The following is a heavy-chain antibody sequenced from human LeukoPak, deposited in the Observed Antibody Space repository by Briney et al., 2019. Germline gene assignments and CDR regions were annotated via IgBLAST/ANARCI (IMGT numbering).Heavy chain of an antibody. V-gene: IGHV3-74*01. CDR1: GFSFSSYW. CDR3: ARSRGSGSYDY. D-gene: IGHD3-10*01. J-gene: IGHJ4*02. CDR2: VNGDGSIT. Sequence: GGSLRLSCAASGFSFSSYWMHWVRQVPGKGLVWVSRVNGDGSITTYADSVKGRFTISRDNSKNTLYLQMNSLRAEDTAVYYCARSRGSGSYDYWGQGTLVTVSS.